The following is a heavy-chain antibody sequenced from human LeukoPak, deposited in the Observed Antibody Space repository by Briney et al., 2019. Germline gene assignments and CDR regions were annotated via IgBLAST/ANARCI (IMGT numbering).Heavy chain of an antibody. CDR1: GGTFSSYA. V-gene: IGHV1-69*06. CDR2: IIPIFGTA. J-gene: IGHJ6*03. D-gene: IGHD3-10*01. Sequence: ASVKVSCKASGGTFSSYAISWVRQAPGQGLEWMGGIIPIFGTANYAQKFQGRVTITADKSTSTACMELSSLRSEDTAVYYCARVGLYYYGSGSYYNVDYYYMDVWGKGTTVTVSS. CDR3: ARVGLYYYGSGSYYNVDYYYMDV.